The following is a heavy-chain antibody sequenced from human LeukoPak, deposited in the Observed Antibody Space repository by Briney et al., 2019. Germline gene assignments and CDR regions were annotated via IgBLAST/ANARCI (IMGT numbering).Heavy chain of an antibody. Sequence: SETLSLTCTVSGGSISSYYWSWIRQPPGKGLEWIGYIYYSGSTYYNPSLKSRVTISVDTSKNQFSLKLSSVTAADTAVYYCASSLLGAAHRFDYWGQGTLVTVSS. J-gene: IGHJ4*02. CDR3: ASSLLGAAHRFDY. CDR2: IYYSGST. CDR1: GGSISSYY. D-gene: IGHD1-26*01. V-gene: IGHV4-59*08.